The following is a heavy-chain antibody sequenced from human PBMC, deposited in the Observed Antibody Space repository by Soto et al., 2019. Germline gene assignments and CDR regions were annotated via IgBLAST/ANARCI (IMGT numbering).Heavy chain of an antibody. D-gene: IGHD2-2*01. CDR3: ARAGGVVVPGCHNWFEP. V-gene: IGHV6-1*01. CDR2: TYYRSKWYN. Sequence: SQTLSLTCAISGDSVSSNSAAWNWIRQSPSRGLEWLGRTYYRSKWYNDYAVSVKSRITINPDTSKNQFSLQLNSVTPEDTAVYYCARAGGVVVPGCHNWFEPWGQGTLVTVSS. CDR1: GDSVSSNSAA. J-gene: IGHJ5*02.